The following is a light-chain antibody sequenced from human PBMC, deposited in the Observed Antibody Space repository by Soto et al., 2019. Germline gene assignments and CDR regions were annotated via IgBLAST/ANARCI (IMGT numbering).Light chain of an antibody. CDR2: WAS. CDR1: XXXXYSSNNXXX. J-gene: IGKJ2*01. CDR3: QQYYTTPLT. Sequence: SPDSLAVSLGXXXTXNCXXXXXXXYSSNNXXXLXGYQQKPRQPPKLLIYWASTRESAIPDRFSGSGSGTDFTLTISSLQAEDVAVYYCQQYYTTPLTFGQGTKLEIK. V-gene: IGKV4-1*01.